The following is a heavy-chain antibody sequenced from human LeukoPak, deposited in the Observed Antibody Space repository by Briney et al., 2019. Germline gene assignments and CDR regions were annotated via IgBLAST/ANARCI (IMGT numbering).Heavy chain of an antibody. CDR3: AKAYYDILTGYYGDY. J-gene: IGHJ4*02. D-gene: IGHD3-9*01. V-gene: IGHV3-23*01. Sequence: GGSLRLCCAASGFTFSSYAMSWVRQAPGKGLEWVSAISGSGGSTYYADSVKGRFTISRDNSKNTLYLQMNSLRAEDTAVYYCAKAYYDILTGYYGDYWGQGTLVTVSS. CDR1: GFTFSSYA. CDR2: ISGSGGST.